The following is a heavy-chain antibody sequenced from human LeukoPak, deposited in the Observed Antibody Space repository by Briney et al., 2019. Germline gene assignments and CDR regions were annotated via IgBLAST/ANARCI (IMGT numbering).Heavy chain of an antibody. CDR3: ARLVRVVGATIGNY. CDR1: GCTFAGYY. J-gene: IGHJ4*02. V-gene: IGHV1-2*06. Sequence: GASVTVSCKASGCTFAGYYMHWVRQAPGQGLEWMGRINPNSGGTNYAQKFQGRVTMTRDTSISTAYMELSRLRSDDTAVYYCARLVRVVGATIGNYWGQGTLVTVSS. CDR2: INPNSGGT. D-gene: IGHD1-26*01.